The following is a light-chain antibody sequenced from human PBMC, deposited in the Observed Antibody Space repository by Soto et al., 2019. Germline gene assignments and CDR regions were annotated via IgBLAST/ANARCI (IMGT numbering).Light chain of an antibody. V-gene: IGKV1-39*01. Sequence: DIPMTQSPSSLSASVGDRVTITCRASQSISNYLNWYQHKPGKAPKLLIYAAFSLQSAVPSRFSGSGSGTDFTLSINRLQPEDFATYYCQQTYSTPRTFGQGTKVEIK. CDR2: AAF. CDR3: QQTYSTPRT. J-gene: IGKJ1*01. CDR1: QSISNY.